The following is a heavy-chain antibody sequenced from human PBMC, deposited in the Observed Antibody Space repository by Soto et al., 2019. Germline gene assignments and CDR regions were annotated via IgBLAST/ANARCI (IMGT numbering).Heavy chain of an antibody. J-gene: IGHJ4*02. CDR3: ARHKPSHTMIVVVITTPFDY. CDR2: IIPIFGTA. CDR1: GGTFSSYA. V-gene: IGHV1-69*06. D-gene: IGHD3-22*01. Sequence: PGASVKVSCKASGGTFSSYAISWVRQAPGQGLEWMGGIIPIFGTANYAQKFQGRVTITADKSTSTAYMELSSLRSEDTAVYYCARHKPSHTMIVVVITTPFDYWGQGTLVTVSS.